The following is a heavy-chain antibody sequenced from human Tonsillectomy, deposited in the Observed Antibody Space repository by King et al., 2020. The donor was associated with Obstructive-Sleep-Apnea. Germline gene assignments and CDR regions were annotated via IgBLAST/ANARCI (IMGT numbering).Heavy chain of an antibody. D-gene: IGHD1-14*01. V-gene: IGHV4-34*01. CDR1: GGSFSGYY. Sequence: VQLQQWGAGLLKPSETLSLTCAVYGGSFSGYYWSWIRQPPGKGLEWIEEMNHSGSTNHKPSLKSRVTISVDTSKNQFSLKLSSVTAADTAVYYCARGGYYRQLDVWGQGTTVTVSS. J-gene: IGHJ6*02. CDR3: ARGGYYRQLDV. CDR2: MNHSGST.